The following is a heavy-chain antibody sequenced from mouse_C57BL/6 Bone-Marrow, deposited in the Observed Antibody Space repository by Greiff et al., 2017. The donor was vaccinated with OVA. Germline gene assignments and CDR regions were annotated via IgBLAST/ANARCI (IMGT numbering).Heavy chain of an antibody. Sequence: QSCKASGYTFTSYGISWVKQRTGQGLEWIGEIYPRSGNTYYNEKFKGKATLTADKSSSTAYMELRSLTSEDSAVYFCARDWAWFAYWGQGTLVTVSA. J-gene: IGHJ3*01. CDR1: GYTFTSYG. V-gene: IGHV1-81*01. D-gene: IGHD4-1*01. CDR2: IYPRSGNT. CDR3: ARDWAWFAY.